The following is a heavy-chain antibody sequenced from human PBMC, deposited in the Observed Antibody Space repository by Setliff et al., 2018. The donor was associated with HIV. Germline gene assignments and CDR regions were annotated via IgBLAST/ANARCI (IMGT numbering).Heavy chain of an antibody. CDR1: GDSIRNYF. CDR3: ARGEYYGSGTVYMDV. Sequence: SETLSLTCSVYGDSIRNYFWSWIRQSPGRGLEWIGYVRYSGNTNYNPSLKSRVTISVDTSNQLSLTLTSVTPADTAVYYCARGEYYGSGTVYMDVWGKGTTVTVSS. J-gene: IGHJ6*03. D-gene: IGHD3-10*01. V-gene: IGHV4-59*01. CDR2: VRYSGNT.